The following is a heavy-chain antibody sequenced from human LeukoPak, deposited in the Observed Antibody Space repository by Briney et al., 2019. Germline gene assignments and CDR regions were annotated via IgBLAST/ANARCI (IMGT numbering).Heavy chain of an antibody. J-gene: IGHJ4*02. V-gene: IGHV4-34*01. CDR3: ARGLGGGNSIYFDY. CDR2: INHSGST. Sequence: SETLSLTCAVYGGSFSGYYWSWIRQPPGKGLEWIGEINHSGSTNYNPSLKSRVTISIDTSKNQLSLKLTSVTAADTAVYYCARGLGGGNSIYFDYWAREPWSPSPQ. D-gene: IGHD4-23*01. CDR1: GGSFSGYY.